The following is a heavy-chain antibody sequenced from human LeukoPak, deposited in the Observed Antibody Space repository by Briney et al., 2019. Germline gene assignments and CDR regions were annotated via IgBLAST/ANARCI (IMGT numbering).Heavy chain of an antibody. Sequence: SETLSLTCAVYGGSFSGYYSSWIRHPPGKGLEWIGVIYHSGSTNYNPSLKSRVTISVDTSKNQFSLKLCSVTAADTAVYYCARCRVGYCSSTSCYRAPYNWFDPWGQGTLVTVSS. CDR1: GGSFSGYY. CDR2: IYHSGST. J-gene: IGHJ5*02. V-gene: IGHV4-34*01. D-gene: IGHD2-2*01. CDR3: ARCRVGYCSSTSCYRAPYNWFDP.